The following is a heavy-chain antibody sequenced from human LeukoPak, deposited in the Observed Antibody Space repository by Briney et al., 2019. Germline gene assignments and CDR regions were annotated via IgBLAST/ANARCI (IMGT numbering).Heavy chain of an antibody. CDR2: ISGSSSYI. Sequence: GGSLRLSCAASGFTFSSYSMNWVRQAPGKGLEWVSSISGSSSYIYYADSVKGRFTISRDNAKNSLYLQMNSLRAEDTAVYYCARALPHEYYYDSSGYPDYWGQGTLVTVSS. J-gene: IGHJ4*02. CDR1: GFTFSSYS. V-gene: IGHV3-21*01. D-gene: IGHD3-22*01. CDR3: ARALPHEYYYDSSGYPDY.